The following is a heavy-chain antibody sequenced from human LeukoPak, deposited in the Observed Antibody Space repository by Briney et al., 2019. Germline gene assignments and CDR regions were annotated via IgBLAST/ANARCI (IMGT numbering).Heavy chain of an antibody. V-gene: IGHV4-59*01. CDR1: GGSISGYY. Sequence: KPSETLSLTCTVSGGSISGYYWSWIRQPPGKGLEWIGYIYYSGSANYNPSLESRVTISVDTSKNQFFLKLSSVTAADTAVYYCARGTMMVGPWGQGTLVTVSS. J-gene: IGHJ5*02. CDR3: ARGTMMVGP. CDR2: IYYSGSA. D-gene: IGHD3-22*01.